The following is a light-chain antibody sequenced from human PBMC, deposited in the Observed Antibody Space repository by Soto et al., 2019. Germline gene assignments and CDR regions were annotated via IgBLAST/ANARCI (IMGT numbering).Light chain of an antibody. CDR3: QQHSSPPALT. J-gene: IGKJ4*01. CDR2: DAS. CDR1: QSVTSSN. V-gene: IGKV3D-20*01. Sequence: EIVLTQSPATLSLSPGERATLSCGASQSVTSSNLAWYQQKPGLAPRLLIYDASSRATGIPDRFCGSGSGTAFALTISSVEPEDFAVYYCQQHSSPPALTFGGGTKVEIK.